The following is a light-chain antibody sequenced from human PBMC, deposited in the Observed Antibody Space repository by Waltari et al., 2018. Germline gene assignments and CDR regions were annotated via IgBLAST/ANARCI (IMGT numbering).Light chain of an antibody. CDR1: QTLMHTDGKTY. CDR3: MQSIQLPRT. Sequence: DIVMTQTPLSLSVTPGQPASISCKSSQTLMHTDGKTYLYWYVQKTGQSPQILIYEVSNRVSGGPGRFSGGGSGTDFTLKVSRVEAEDVAVDYCMQSIQLPRTFGQGTKLEI. CDR2: EVS. J-gene: IGKJ2*01. V-gene: IGKV2D-29*02.